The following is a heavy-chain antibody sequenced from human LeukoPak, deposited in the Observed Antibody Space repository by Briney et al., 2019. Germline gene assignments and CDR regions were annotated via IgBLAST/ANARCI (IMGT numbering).Heavy chain of an antibody. CDR1: GFTFSDYY. CDR3: ASWSLYIRMPGLPDAFDI. D-gene: IGHD1-14*01. J-gene: IGHJ3*02. Sequence: GGSLRLSCAASGFTFSDYYMTWIRQAPGKGLEWLLYISSSGSTLSYADSVRGRFTISRDNAKNSLYLEMNSLRAEDTAFYYCASWSLYIRMPGLPDAFDIWGQGTMVTVSS. V-gene: IGHV3-11*01. CDR2: ISSSGSTL.